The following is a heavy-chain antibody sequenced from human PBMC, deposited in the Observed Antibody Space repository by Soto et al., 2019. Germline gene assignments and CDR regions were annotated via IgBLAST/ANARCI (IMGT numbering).Heavy chain of an antibody. D-gene: IGHD1-26*01. J-gene: IGHJ4*02. CDR1: EFTFSSYG. V-gene: IGHV3-30*18. CDR2: ISYDGTDE. CDR3: AKDTSLGVVGSSMDY. Sequence: QVQLVESGGGVVQPGRSLRLSCAASEFTFSSYGMHWVRQAPGKGLEWVAIISYDGTDESYADSVKGRFTISRDNSQNTLYLQMNSLRAEDTAVYFCAKDTSLGVVGSSMDYWGQGTRVTVSS.